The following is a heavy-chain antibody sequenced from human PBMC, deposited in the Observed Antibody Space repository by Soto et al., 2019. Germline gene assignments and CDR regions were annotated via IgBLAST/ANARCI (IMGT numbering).Heavy chain of an antibody. CDR2: ISGSGGST. CDR3: AKENGCGSSWFEFDY. J-gene: IGHJ4*02. Sequence: EVQLLESGGGLVQPGGSLRLSCAASGFTFSSYAMSWVRQAPGKGLEWVSGISGSGGSTYYADSVKGRFTISRDNSKNRRYLQMNSLRAEDTAVYDCAKENGCGSSWFEFDYWGQGTVVTVSS. CDR1: GFTFSSYA. D-gene: IGHD6-13*01. V-gene: IGHV3-23*01.